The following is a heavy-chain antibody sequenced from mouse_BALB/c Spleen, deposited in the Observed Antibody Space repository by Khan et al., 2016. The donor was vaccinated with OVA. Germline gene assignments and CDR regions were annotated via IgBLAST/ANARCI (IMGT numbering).Heavy chain of an antibody. V-gene: IGHV3-6*02. CDR2: IRYDGDS. CDR1: GYSITSGYF. Sequence: QLEESGPGLVKPSQSLSLTCSVTGYSITSGYFWNWIRQFPGNKLEWMGYIRYDGDSNYNPSLKNRISITRDPSKNRIFLKLNSLLSEYTATYYCARGGSSGPAWFTYWGQGTLVTVSA. CDR3: ARGGSSGPAWFTY. J-gene: IGHJ3*01. D-gene: IGHD3-1*01.